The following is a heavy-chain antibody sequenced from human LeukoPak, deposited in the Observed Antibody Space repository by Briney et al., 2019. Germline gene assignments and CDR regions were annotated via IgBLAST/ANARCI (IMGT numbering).Heavy chain of an antibody. V-gene: IGHV3-23*01. CDR1: GFTFSSYA. CDR2: ISGSGGST. D-gene: IGHD3-16*02. CDR3: AKDFARYVWGSYRLNYFDY. Sequence: GGSLRLSCAASGFTFSSYAMSWVRQAPGKGLEWVSAISGSGGSTYYADSVKGRFTISRDNSKNTLYLQMSSLRAEDTAVYYCAKDFARYVWGSYRLNYFDYWGQGTLVTVSS. J-gene: IGHJ4*02.